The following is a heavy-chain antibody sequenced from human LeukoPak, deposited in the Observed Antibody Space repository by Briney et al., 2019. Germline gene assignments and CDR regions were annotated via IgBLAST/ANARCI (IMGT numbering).Heavy chain of an antibody. CDR2: INAGNGNT. D-gene: IGHD3-22*01. CDR1: XXXXXXXX. V-gene: IGHV1-3*01. J-gene: IGHJ4*02. CDR3: ARAQPYYDSRLFDY. Sequence: VXVSCKASXXXXXXXXXHWXXXAPGXXXXXXXXINAGNGNTKYSQKFQGRVTITRDTSASTAYMELSSLRSEDTAVYYCARAQPYYDSRLFDYWGQGTLVTVSS.